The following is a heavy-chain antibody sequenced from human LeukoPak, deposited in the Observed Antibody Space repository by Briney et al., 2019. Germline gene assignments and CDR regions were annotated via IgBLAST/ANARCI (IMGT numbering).Heavy chain of an antibody. J-gene: IGHJ5*02. CDR3: ARLYRSGSYSVDWFDP. CDR1: GYSFTSYW. V-gene: IGHV5-51*01. D-gene: IGHD1-26*01. Sequence: GKSLKISCKGSGYSFTSYWIGWVRQMPGKGLEWMGIIYPGDSDTRYSPSFQGQVTISADKSISTAYLQWSSLKASDTAMYYCARLYRSGSYSVDWFDPWGQGTLVTVSS. CDR2: IYPGDSDT.